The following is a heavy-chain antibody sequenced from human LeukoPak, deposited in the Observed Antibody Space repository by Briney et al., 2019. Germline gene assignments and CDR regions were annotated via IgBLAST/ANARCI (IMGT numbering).Heavy chain of an antibody. D-gene: IGHD3-22*01. CDR2: IYTGGGR. J-gene: IGHJ4*02. CDR3: ARDPPYYDSSGYYGGFDH. V-gene: IGHV3-53*01. CDR1: GFTVSSYY. Sequence: TGGSLRLSCAASGFTVSSYYMNWVRQAPGKELEWVSVIYTGGGRYYADSVRGRFTISRDNAKNSLYLQMTSLRVEDTAVYYCARDPPYYDSSGYYGGFDHWGQGSLVTVSA.